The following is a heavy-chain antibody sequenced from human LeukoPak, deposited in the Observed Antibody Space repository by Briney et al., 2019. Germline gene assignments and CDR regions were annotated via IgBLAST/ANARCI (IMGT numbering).Heavy chain of an antibody. CDR3: ARPTGNKSGYYYFED. J-gene: IGHJ4*02. D-gene: IGHD3-22*01. CDR1: GGSISSGGYS. CDR2: IYYRGDT. Sequence: SETLSLTCAVSGGSISSGGYSWSWIRQPPGKGLEWIGYIYYRGDTYYNPSLQSRVTISVDASKNLFSLRVNSVTAADTAVYYCARPTGNKSGYYYFEDWGQGSLVTVSS. V-gene: IGHV4-30-2*03.